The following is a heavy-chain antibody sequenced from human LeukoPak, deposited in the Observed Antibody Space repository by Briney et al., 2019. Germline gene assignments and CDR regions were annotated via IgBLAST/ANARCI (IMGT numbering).Heavy chain of an antibody. CDR3: AREQTTVTTWGRDSDAFDI. J-gene: IGHJ3*02. V-gene: IGHV4-4*02. Sequence: PSETLSLTCAVSGGSISSSNWWSWVRQPPGKGLEWIGEIYHSGSTNYNPSLKSRVTISVDTSKNQFSLKLSSVTAADTAVYYCAREQTTVTTWGRDSDAFDIWGQGTMVTVSS. CDR2: IYHSGST. D-gene: IGHD4-17*01. CDR1: GGSISSSNW.